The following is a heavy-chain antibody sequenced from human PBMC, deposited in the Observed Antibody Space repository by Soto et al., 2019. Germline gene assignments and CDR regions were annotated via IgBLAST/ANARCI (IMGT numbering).Heavy chain of an antibody. J-gene: IGHJ5*02. CDR2: ISSLSGNT. V-gene: IGHV1-18*04. Sequence: QFHLVQSETEVKEPGASVTVSCKTSHATFTGYTINWVRQAPGQGLEWLGWISSLSGNTYYARDFQGRLTMTTNTSATTAYMELRSLRSYDPAVYFCARGTVTSVRGFGHWGQGTLVTVSS. CDR1: HATFTGYT. CDR3: ARGTVTSVRGFGH. D-gene: IGHD4-17*01.